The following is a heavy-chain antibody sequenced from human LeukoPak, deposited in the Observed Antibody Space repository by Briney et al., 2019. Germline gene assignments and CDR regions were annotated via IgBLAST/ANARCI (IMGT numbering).Heavy chain of an antibody. CDR3: ARERRRYYYDSSGYYYDTPPTRGYFDY. Sequence: PSETLSLTCTVSSGSISTSNYYWGWVRQPPGKALEWIGNIFYSGSTYYSPSLKSRVTISLDTSKNQFSLKLSSVTAADTAVYYCARERRRYYYDSSGYYYDTPPTRGYFDYWGQGTLVTVSS. V-gene: IGHV4-39*07. CDR1: SGSISTSNYY. D-gene: IGHD3-22*01. J-gene: IGHJ4*02. CDR2: IFYSGST.